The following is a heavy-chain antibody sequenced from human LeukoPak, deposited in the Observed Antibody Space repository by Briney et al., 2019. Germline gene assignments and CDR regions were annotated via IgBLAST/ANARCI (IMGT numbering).Heavy chain of an antibody. V-gene: IGHV1-69*13. CDR1: GGTFSSYA. D-gene: IGHD2-2*01. CDR2: IIPIFGTA. CDR3: ARGRNIVVVPAATTADY. J-gene: IGHJ4*02. Sequence: SVKVSCKASGGTFSSYAISWVRQAPGQGLEWMGGIIPIFGTANYAQKFQGRVTITADESTSTAYMELSSLRSEDTAVYYCARGRNIVVVPAATTADYWGQGTLVTVSS.